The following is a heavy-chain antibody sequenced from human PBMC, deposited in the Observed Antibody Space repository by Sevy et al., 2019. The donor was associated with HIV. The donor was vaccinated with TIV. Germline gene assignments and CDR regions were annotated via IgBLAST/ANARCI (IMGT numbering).Heavy chain of an antibody. V-gene: IGHV4-4*07. Sequence: ETLSLTCTVSGGSISSYYWSWIRQPAGKGLEWIGHIYTSGSTNYNPSLKSRVTMSVDTSKNQFSLKLSSVTAADTAVYYCARDTTRPPHYYDSSGYLRHDAFDIWGQGTMVTVSS. J-gene: IGHJ3*02. CDR1: GGSISSYY. D-gene: IGHD3-22*01. CDR2: IYTSGST. CDR3: ARDTTRPPHYYDSSGYLRHDAFDI.